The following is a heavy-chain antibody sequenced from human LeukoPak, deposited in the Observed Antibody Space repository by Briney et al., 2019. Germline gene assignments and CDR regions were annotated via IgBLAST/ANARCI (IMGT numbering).Heavy chain of an antibody. CDR1: GATFSSYA. CDR3: ASNPDVDTAIGY. Sequence: GASVKVSCKASGATFSSYAISWVRQAPGQGREWMGGIVPIFGTANYAQKFQGRVTITADESTSTAYMELSSLRYEETAVYYCASNPDVDTAIGYWGQGTLVTVSS. D-gene: IGHD5-18*01. J-gene: IGHJ4*02. V-gene: IGHV1-69*13. CDR2: IVPIFGTA.